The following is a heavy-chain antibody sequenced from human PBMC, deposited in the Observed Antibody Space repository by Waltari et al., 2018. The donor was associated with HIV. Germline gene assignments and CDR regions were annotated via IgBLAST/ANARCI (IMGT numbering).Heavy chain of an antibody. CDR3: AKDRQVTTVTTPLYYYGMDV. CDR1: GFTFSTYG. V-gene: IGHV3-30*18. CDR2: IWYDGSNK. J-gene: IGHJ6*02. Sequence: QVQLVESGGGVVQPGRSLRLSCAASGFTFSTYGMHWVRQAPGKGVELVAVIWYDGSNKYYADSVKGRFTISRDNSKNTLYLQMNSLRAEDTAMYYCAKDRQVTTVTTPLYYYGMDVWGQGTTVTVSS. D-gene: IGHD4-17*01.